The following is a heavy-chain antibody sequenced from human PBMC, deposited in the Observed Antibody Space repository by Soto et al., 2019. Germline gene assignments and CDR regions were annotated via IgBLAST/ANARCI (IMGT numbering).Heavy chain of an antibody. Sequence: QITLKESGPTLAKPTQTLTLTCTFSGFSLSTSGVGVGWIRQPPGKALEWLALLFWDDDDRYSPSLKSRLTITKDTSKDQVVLTMTNMDPVDTATYFCAHLAFCGGSCYYFDYWGLGTLVTVSS. J-gene: IGHJ4*02. V-gene: IGHV2-5*02. CDR3: AHLAFCGGSCYYFDY. CDR2: LFWDDDD. D-gene: IGHD2-15*01. CDR1: GFSLSTSGVG.